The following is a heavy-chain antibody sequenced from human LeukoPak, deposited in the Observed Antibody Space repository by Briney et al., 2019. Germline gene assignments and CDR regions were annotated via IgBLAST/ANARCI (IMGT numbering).Heavy chain of an antibody. D-gene: IGHD6-19*01. V-gene: IGHV3-23*01. CDR1: GFAFSSQA. Sequence: GGSLRLSCAASGFAFSSQAMGWVRQAPGKGLEWVSVISDSGSITYYADSVKGRFTISGDNSKNTLFLQMNSLRAEDTAVYYCAKDARRTSGWYFFDYWGQGSLVTVSS. CDR3: AKDARRTSGWYFFDY. J-gene: IGHJ4*02. CDR2: ISDSGSIT.